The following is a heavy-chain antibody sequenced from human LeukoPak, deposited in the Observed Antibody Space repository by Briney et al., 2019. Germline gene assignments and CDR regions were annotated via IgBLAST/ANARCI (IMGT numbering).Heavy chain of an antibody. CDR1: GFTFGDYV. CDR3: TRVRSSGWSDAFDI. Sequence: GGSLRLSCTASGFTFGDYVMSWFRQAPGKGLEWVGFIRSIAYGGTTEYAASVKGRFTISRDDSKSIAYLQMNSLKTEDTAVYYCTRVRSSGWSDAFDIWGQGTMVTVSS. CDR2: IRSIAYGGTT. J-gene: IGHJ3*02. D-gene: IGHD6-19*01. V-gene: IGHV3-49*03.